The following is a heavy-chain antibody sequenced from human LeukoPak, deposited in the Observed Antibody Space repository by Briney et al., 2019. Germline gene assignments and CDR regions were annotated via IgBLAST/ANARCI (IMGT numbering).Heavy chain of an antibody. CDR3: ARVLSGSSYFDY. V-gene: IGHV1-8*01. D-gene: IGHD1-26*01. J-gene: IGHJ4*02. Sequence: ASVKVSCKASGYTFTSYDINWVRQATGQGLEWMGWMNPNSGNTGYAQKFQGRVTMTRNTSISTAYMELSSLRSEDTAVYYCARVLSGSSYFDYWGQGTLVTVSS. CDR2: MNPNSGNT. CDR1: GYTFTSYD.